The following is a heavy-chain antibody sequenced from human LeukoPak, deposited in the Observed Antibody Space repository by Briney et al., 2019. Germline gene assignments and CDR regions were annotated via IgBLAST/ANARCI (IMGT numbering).Heavy chain of an antibody. CDR2: ISSSGSTI. Sequence: PGGSLRLSCAASGFTFSDYYMSWIRQAPGKGLEWVSYISSSGSTIYYADSVKGRFTISRDNAENSLYLQMNSLRAEDTAVYYCARDLGKANYYFDYWGQGTLVTVSS. CDR3: ARDLGKANYYFDY. V-gene: IGHV3-11*01. D-gene: IGHD3-16*01. J-gene: IGHJ4*02. CDR1: GFTFSDYY.